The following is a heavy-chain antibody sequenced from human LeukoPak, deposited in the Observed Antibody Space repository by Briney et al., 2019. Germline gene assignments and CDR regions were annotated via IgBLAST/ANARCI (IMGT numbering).Heavy chain of an antibody. V-gene: IGHV3-7*03. D-gene: IGHD5-18*01. CDR3: AKDGPGIQLWGGGFDY. Sequence: GGSLRLSCAASGFTFSSYWMGWVRQAPGKGLEWVANIKQDGSEKYYVDSVKGRFTISRDNAKNSLYLQMNSLRAEDTAVYYCAKDGPGIQLWGGGFDYWGQGTLVTVSS. J-gene: IGHJ4*02. CDR1: GFTFSSYW. CDR2: IKQDGSEK.